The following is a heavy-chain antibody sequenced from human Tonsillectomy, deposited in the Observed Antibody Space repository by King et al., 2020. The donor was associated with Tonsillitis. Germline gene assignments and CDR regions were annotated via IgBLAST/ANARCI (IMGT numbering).Heavy chain of an antibody. CDR3: AKDLGRHSGYYGSYAFDI. CDR2: ISYDGINK. Sequence: QVQLVESGGGVVQPGRSLRLSCAASGFTFSSYGMHWVRQAPGKGLEWVAFISYDGINKYYADSVKGRFTISRDNSKNTLYLQMNSLRAEDTAVYYCAKDLGRHSGYYGSYAFDIWGQGTMVTVSS. J-gene: IGHJ3*02. V-gene: IGHV3-30*18. CDR1: GFTFSSYG. D-gene: IGHD3-22*01.